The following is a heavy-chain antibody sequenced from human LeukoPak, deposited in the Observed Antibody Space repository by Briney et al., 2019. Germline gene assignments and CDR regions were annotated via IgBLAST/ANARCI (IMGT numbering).Heavy chain of an antibody. CDR1: GYTFTSYG. J-gene: IGHJ6*02. D-gene: IGHD3-9*01. CDR3: ARDRYFYDILTGYYVPSYYYYGMDV. V-gene: IGHV1-18*01. Sequence: ASVTVSCKAPGYTFTSYGISWVRQAPGQGLEWMGWISAYNGNTNYAQKLQGRVTMTTDTSTSTAYMELSSLRSEDTAVYYCARDRYFYDILTGYYVPSYYYYGMDVWGQGTTVTVSS. CDR2: ISAYNGNT.